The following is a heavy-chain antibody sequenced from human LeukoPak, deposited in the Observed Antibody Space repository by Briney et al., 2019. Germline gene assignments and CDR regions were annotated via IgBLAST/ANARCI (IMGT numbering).Heavy chain of an antibody. CDR2: INHSGGT. V-gene: IGHV4-34*01. Sequence: SETLSLTCEVYGGSFSDYYWGWIRQPPGKGLEWIGEINHSGGTSYNPSLKSRVTMSVDTSKNQFSVKLTSVTAADTAVYYCARAKDSYGKVFDCWGQGTLVTVSS. J-gene: IGHJ5*01. CDR3: ARAKDSYGKVFDC. CDR1: GGSFSDYY. D-gene: IGHD5-18*01.